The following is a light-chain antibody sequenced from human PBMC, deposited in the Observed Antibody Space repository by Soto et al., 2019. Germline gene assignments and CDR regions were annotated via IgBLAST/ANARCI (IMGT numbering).Light chain of an antibody. CDR1: QDIYNY. CDR2: GAS. J-gene: IGKJ4*01. V-gene: IGKV1-33*01. Sequence: DIQMTQSPSSLSAPVGDRVTITCQASQDIYNYLNWYQQKPGKAPKLLIYGASNVQTGVPSRFTGSGSGTDFTFTISSLQSEDIATYYCQQYETLPPTFGGGTKVEIK. CDR3: QQYETLPPT.